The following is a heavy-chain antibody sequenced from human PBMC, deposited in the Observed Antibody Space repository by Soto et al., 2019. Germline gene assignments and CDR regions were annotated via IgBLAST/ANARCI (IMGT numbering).Heavy chain of an antibody. CDR3: ASIQSDDYIWGSYRYPVHATGKYFDY. D-gene: IGHD3-16*02. Sequence: GGSLRLSCAASGFTFSSYSMNWVRQAPGKGPEWVSYISSSSSTIYYADSVKGRFTISRENAKNSLYLQMNSLRAEDTAVYYCASIQSDDYIWGSYRYPVHATGKYFDYWGQGTLVTVSS. J-gene: IGHJ4*02. CDR2: ISSSSSTI. CDR1: GFTFSSYS. V-gene: IGHV3-48*01.